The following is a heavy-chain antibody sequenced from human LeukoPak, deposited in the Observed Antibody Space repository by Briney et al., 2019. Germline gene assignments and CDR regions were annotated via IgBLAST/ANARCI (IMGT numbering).Heavy chain of an antibody. V-gene: IGHV3-23*01. D-gene: IGHD3-10*01. J-gene: IGHJ3*02. Sequence: GGSLRLSCAASGFTFSSYAMSWVRQAPGKGLEWVSAISGSGGSTYYADSVKGRFTISRDNSKNTLYLQMNSLRAEDTAVYYCAKSAVLLWFGELLGPNDAFDIWGQGTMVTVSS. CDR2: ISGSGGST. CDR3: AKSAVLLWFGELLGPNDAFDI. CDR1: GFTFSSYA.